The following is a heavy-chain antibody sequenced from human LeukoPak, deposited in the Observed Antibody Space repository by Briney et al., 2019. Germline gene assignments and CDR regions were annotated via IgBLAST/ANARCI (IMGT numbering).Heavy chain of an antibody. Sequence: ASVKVSCKASGYTFTGYYMHWVRQAPGQGLEWMGWINPNSGGTNYAQKYHGRVTMTRDKSISTAYMELSRLRSDDTAVYYCARNNWDYIDYWGQGTLVTVSS. V-gene: IGHV1-2*02. D-gene: IGHD1-20*01. CDR3: ARNNWDYIDY. J-gene: IGHJ4*02. CDR1: GYTFTGYY. CDR2: INPNSGGT.